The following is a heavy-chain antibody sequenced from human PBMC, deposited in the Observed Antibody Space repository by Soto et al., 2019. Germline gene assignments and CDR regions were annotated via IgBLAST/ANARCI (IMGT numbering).Heavy chain of an antibody. CDR3: ARDPGSSSPRALDY. CDR2: INPNSGGT. V-gene: IGHV1-2*02. Sequence: ASVKVSCKASGYTFTGDYMHGVRQAPGQGLEWMGWINPNSGGTNYAQKFQGRVTMTRDTSISTAYMELSRLRSDDTAVYYCARDPGSSSPRALDYWGQGTLVTVSS. D-gene: IGHD6-6*01. CDR1: GYTFTGDY. J-gene: IGHJ4*02.